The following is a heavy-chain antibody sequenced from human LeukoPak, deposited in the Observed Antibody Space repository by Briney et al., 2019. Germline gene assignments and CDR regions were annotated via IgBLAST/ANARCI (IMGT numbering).Heavy chain of an antibody. Sequence: ASVKVSCKVSGYTLTELSVHWVRHAPGKGLEWMGGFDPEDGETIYAQKFQGRVTMTRNTPISTAYMELSSLRSEDTAVYYCARGPEGPYGDYEFDYWGQGTLVTVSS. V-gene: IGHV1-24*01. J-gene: IGHJ4*02. CDR1: GYTLTELS. CDR3: ARGPEGPYGDYEFDY. CDR2: FDPEDGET. D-gene: IGHD4-17*01.